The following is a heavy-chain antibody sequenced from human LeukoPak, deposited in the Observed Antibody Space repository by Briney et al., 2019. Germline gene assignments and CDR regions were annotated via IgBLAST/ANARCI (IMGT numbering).Heavy chain of an antibody. CDR1: GFTFSSYS. Sequence: GGSLRLSCAASGFTFSSYSMNWVRQAPGKGLQWVALIIGNAATIAYADSVKGRFTISRDNSKNTLYLQMNSLRAEDTAVYYCARDYPRHHIVVVTAITGPFDYWGQGTLVTVSS. CDR3: ARDYPRHHIVVVTAITGPFDY. V-gene: IGHV3-48*01. CDR2: IIGNAATI. J-gene: IGHJ4*02. D-gene: IGHD2-21*02.